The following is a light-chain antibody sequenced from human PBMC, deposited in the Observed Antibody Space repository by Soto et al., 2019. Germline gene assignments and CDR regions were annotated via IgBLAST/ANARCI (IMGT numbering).Light chain of an antibody. CDR1: QNLLHIDGYNY. CDR3: MQALQNPRT. CDR2: LGS. V-gene: IGKV2-28*01. Sequence: VVSQSALSLSVTPGEPSSISCRSSQNLLHIDGYNYLDWYLQKPGQSPQLLIFLGSYRASGVPERFSGSGSGTDCTLKISRVEAEDVGVYYCMQALQNPRTFGQGTKVDIK. J-gene: IGKJ1*01.